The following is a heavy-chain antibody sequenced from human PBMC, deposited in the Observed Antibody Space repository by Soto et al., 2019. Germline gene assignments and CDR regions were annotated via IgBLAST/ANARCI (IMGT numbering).Heavy chain of an antibody. CDR3: AREAVACPHYYYSCCMVV. J-gene: IGHJ6*02. Sequence: SVKVSCKASGGTFSSYAISWVRQAPGQGLEWMGGIIPIFGTANYAQKFQGRVTITADESTSTAYMELSSLRSEDTAVYYCAREAVACPHYYYSCCMVVCGQGTTVTVS. CDR1: GGTFSSYA. CDR2: IIPIFGTA. D-gene: IGHD6-19*01. V-gene: IGHV1-69*13.